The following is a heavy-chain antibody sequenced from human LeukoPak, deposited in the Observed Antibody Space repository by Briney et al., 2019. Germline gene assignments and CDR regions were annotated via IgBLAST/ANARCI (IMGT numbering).Heavy chain of an antibody. V-gene: IGHV3-23*01. CDR1: GFTFNRCW. CDR2: ISGSGGST. Sequence: GGSLRLSCVVSGFTFNRCWMNWVRQAPGKGLEWVSAISGSGGSTYYADSVKGRFTISRDNSKNTLYLQMNSLKAEDTAVYYCARNIAMVRGDLDYWGQGTLVTVSS. J-gene: IGHJ4*02. D-gene: IGHD3-10*01. CDR3: ARNIAMVRGDLDY.